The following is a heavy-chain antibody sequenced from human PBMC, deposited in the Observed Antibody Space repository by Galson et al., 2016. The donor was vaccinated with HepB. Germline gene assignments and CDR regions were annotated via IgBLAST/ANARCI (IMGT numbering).Heavy chain of an antibody. CDR2: IYHTGPT. J-gene: IGHJ4*02. Sequence: SETLSLTCAVSGGSLSTRNWWSWVRQSPGKGLEWIGEIYHTGPTNYNPSLWRRITMSVDKSKNQFSLILNSVTAADTAVYYCASLGYCSGGDCYSVDWGQGTMVTVSS. CDR1: GGSLSTRNW. V-gene: IGHV4-4*02. D-gene: IGHD2-15*01. CDR3: ASLGYCSGGDCYSVD.